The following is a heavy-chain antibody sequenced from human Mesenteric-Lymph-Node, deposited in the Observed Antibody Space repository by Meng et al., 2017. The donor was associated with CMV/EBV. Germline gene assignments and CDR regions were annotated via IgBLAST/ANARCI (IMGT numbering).Heavy chain of an antibody. V-gene: IGHV4-61*08. Sequence: QVQSKESGPGQVKPSETLSLTCIVSGVSVTSGAYHWSWIRQSPGKGMEWIGYIYGTGITIYNPSLKSRVTILLETSKNQFSLKLNSVTTADTAVYYCAKSRSSTPGIVDDWGQGALSPSPQ. D-gene: IGHD2/OR15-2a*01. CDR1: GVSVTSGAYH. CDR3: AKSRSSTPGIVDD. CDR2: IYGTGIT. J-gene: IGHJ4*02.